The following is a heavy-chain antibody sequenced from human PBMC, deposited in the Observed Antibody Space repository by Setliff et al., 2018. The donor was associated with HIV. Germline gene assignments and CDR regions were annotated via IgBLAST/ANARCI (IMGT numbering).Heavy chain of an antibody. CDR1: GYSISSGYY. CDR3: ARARITMTGGRLEPCAFDR. CDR2: IYHNGIT. V-gene: IGHV4-38-2*01. D-gene: IGHD3-22*01. Sequence: SETLSLTCGVSGYSISSGYYWGWIRQPPGKGLEWIGSIYHNGITYYNPSLKSRVTISVDTSQNQFSLKLSSVTAADTAIYYCARARITMTGGRLEPCAFDRWGQGTKVTVSS. J-gene: IGHJ3*01.